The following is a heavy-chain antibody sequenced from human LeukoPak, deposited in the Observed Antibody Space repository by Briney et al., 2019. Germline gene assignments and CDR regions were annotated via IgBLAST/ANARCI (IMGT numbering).Heavy chain of an antibody. D-gene: IGHD7-27*01. CDR3: SNWGDTWGLDF. Sequence: GGSLRLSCAASGLNFRKSWMTWVRQAAGRGLEWVANIKDDGSEKYYVDYVKGRFTISRDNAKNSLYLQMNSLGAEDTAVYYCSNWGDTWGLDFWGQGILVSVSS. V-gene: IGHV3-7*01. CDR1: GLNFRKSW. J-gene: IGHJ4*02. CDR2: IKDDGSEK.